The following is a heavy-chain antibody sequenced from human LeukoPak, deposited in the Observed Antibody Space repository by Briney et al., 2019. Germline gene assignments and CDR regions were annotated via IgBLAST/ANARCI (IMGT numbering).Heavy chain of an antibody. D-gene: IGHD1-1*01. CDR1: GFSFGIYA. J-gene: IGHJ4*02. CDR3: AKHEYKGGRPWNDVFDY. Sequence: GGSLRLSCVASGFSFGIYAMSWVRQAPGRGLEWISTITSGGDHTYYADSVKGRLTMSRDNSRSTLSLQMSGLRGEDTAVYYCAKHEYKGGRPWNDVFDYWGQGTVVTVSS. CDR2: ITSGGDHT. V-gene: IGHV3-23*01.